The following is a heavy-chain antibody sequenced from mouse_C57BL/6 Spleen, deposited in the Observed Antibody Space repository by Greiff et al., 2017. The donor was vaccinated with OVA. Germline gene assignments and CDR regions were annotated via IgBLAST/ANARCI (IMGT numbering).Heavy chain of an antibody. J-gene: IGHJ2*01. D-gene: IGHD2-3*01. CDR2: IYPGDGDT. CDR1: GYAFSSYW. V-gene: IGHV1-80*01. Sequence: VQLQESGAELVKPGASVKISCKASGYAFSSYWMNWVKQRPGKGLEWIGQIYPGDGDTNYNGKFKGKATLTADKSSSAAYMQLSSLTSEDSAVYFCARGEADGPDYWGQGTTLTVSS. CDR3: ARGEADGPDY.